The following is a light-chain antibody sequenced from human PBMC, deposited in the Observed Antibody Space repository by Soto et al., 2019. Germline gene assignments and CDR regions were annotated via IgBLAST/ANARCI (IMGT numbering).Light chain of an antibody. V-gene: IGLV2-14*01. J-gene: IGLJ1*01. CDR2: GVS. CDR1: SSDVGGYNY. CDR3: SSYTSSSTYV. Sequence: QSALTQPASVSGSPGQSIAISCTGTSSDVGGYNYVSWYQQHPGKAPKLMIYGVSNRPSGVFNRFSGSKSGNTASLTISGLQAEDEADYYCSSYTSSSTYVFGTGTKVTVL.